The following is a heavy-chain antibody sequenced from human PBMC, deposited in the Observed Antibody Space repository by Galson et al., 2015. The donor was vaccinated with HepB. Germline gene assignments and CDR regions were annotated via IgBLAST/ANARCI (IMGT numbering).Heavy chain of an antibody. CDR2: IYYSGST. Sequence: LSLTCTVSGGSISSYYWSWIRQPPGKGLEWIGYIYYSGSTNYNPSLKSRVTISVDTSKNQFSLIVNSVTAADTATYYCARNNYLDYWGHGTLVTVSA. CDR3: ARNNYLDY. V-gene: IGHV4-59*12. J-gene: IGHJ4*01. CDR1: GGSISSYY.